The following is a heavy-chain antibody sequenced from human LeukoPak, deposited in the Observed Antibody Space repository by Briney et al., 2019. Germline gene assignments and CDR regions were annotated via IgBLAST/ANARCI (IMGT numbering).Heavy chain of an antibody. V-gene: IGHV3-48*01. CDR2: ISSSSSTI. CDR3: AKAYSYGFDY. J-gene: IGHJ4*02. Sequence: RGSLRLSCAASGFTFSSYSMNWVRQAPGKGLEWVSYISSSSSTIYYADSAKGRFTISRDKAKNSLYLQMNSLRAEDTAVYYCAKAYSYGFDYWGQGTLVTVSS. D-gene: IGHD5-18*01. CDR1: GFTFSSYS.